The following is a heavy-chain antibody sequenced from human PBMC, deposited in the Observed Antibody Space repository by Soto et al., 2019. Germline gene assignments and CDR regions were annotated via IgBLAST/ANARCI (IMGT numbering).Heavy chain of an antibody. CDR1: GGSISSYY. CDR3: ARYSSRYNWFAP. D-gene: IGHD6-13*01. Sequence: VTLSLTCTVSGGSISSYYWSWIRQPPGKGLEWIGYIYYSGSTNYNPSLKSRVTISVDTSKNQFSLKLSSVTAADTAVYYCARYSSRYNWFAPSGPGTTVTVSS. V-gene: IGHV4-59*01. J-gene: IGHJ5*02. CDR2: IYYSGST.